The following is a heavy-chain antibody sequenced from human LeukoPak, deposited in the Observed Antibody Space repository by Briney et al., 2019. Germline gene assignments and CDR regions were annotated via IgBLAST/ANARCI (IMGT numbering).Heavy chain of an antibody. CDR2: IYHSGST. CDR3: ARGDYSSSWYEYNWFDP. Sequence: SQTLSLTCTVSGGSISSGGYYWSWIRQPPGKGLEWIGYIYHSGSTYYNPSLKSRVAISVDRSNNQFSLKLSSVTAADTAVYYCARGDYSSSWYEYNWFDPWGQGTLVTVSS. CDR1: GGSISSGGYY. D-gene: IGHD6-13*01. V-gene: IGHV4-30-2*01. J-gene: IGHJ5*02.